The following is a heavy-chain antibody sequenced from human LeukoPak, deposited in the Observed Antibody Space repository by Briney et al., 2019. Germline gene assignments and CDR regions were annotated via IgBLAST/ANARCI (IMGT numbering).Heavy chain of an antibody. CDR1: GYTFTSYY. V-gene: IGHV1-46*01. CDR3: ARDHLYSSGEFYLDY. CDR2: INPRGGST. Sequence: ASVKVSCKASGYTFTSYYMHWVRQAPGQGLEWMGIINPRGGSTSYAQKFQGRVTVTRDTSTSTVYMELSSLRSEDTAVYYCARDHLYSSGEFYLDYWAREPWSPSPQ. J-gene: IGHJ4*02. D-gene: IGHD6-19*01.